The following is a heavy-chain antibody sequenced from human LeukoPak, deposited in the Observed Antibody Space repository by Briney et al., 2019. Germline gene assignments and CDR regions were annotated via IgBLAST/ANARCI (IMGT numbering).Heavy chain of an antibody. V-gene: IGHV4-30-2*06. CDR3: ARSHYDSSGSPIFGLGVDY. CDR2: IYHSGST. CDR1: GGSISSDGYS. J-gene: IGHJ4*02. D-gene: IGHD3-22*01. Sequence: SETLSLTCTVSGGSISSDGYSWSWIRQSPGTGLEWIGYIYHSGSTYYNPSLKGQVTIPVDRSKSQFSLKLSSVTAADTAVYYCARSHYDSSGSPIFGLGVDYWGQGTLVTVSS.